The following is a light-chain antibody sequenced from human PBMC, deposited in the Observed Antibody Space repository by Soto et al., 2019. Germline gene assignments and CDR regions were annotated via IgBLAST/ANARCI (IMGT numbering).Light chain of an antibody. J-gene: IGKJ3*01. CDR1: QTISSW. CDR2: KAS. V-gene: IGKV1-5*03. Sequence: DVQMTQSPSTLAASVGYRVTITYRASQTISSWLAWYQQKTGKAPKILIYKASTLKSGVPSRFRGMGSGTEFTLTVSRLQPEDISTYYCQQYDNLPLTFGPGTKVDI. CDR3: QQYDNLPLT.